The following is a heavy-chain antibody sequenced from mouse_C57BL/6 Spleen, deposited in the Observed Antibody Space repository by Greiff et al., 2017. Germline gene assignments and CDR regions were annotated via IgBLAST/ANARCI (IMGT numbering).Heavy chain of an antibody. V-gene: IGHV1-78*01. CDR2: IYPRDGST. CDR1: GYTFTDHT. Sequence: VKLMESDAELVKPGASVKISCKVSGYTFTDHTIHWMKQRPEQGLEWIGYIYPRDGSTKYNEKFKGKATLTADKSSSTAYMQLNSLTSEDSAVYFCASSRYDYDVEDYAMDYWGQGTSVTVSS. CDR3: ASSRYDYDVEDYAMDY. D-gene: IGHD2-4*01. J-gene: IGHJ4*01.